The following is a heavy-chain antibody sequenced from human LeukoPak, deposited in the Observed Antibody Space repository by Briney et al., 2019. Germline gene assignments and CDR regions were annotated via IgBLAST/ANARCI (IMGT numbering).Heavy chain of an antibody. J-gene: IGHJ4*02. CDR2: IIPIFGTA. CDR1: GGTFSSYA. Sequence: SVKVSCKASGGTFSSYAISWVRQAPGQGLEWMGGIIPIFGTANYAQKFQGRVTITADKSTSTAYMELSSLRSEDTAVYYCAHARDCTSTSCYQYYFDYWGQGALVTVSS. V-gene: IGHV1-69*06. CDR3: AHARDCTSTSCYQYYFDY. D-gene: IGHD2-2*01.